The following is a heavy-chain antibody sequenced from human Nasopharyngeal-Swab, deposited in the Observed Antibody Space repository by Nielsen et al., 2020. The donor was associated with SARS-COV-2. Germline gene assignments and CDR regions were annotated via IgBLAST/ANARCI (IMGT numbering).Heavy chain of an antibody. CDR1: GYNLTSYD. J-gene: IGHJ6*02. D-gene: IGHD2-15*01. CDR2: MNPNSGNT. V-gene: IGHV1-8*01. CDR3: ARDTRMSYYYYYGMDV. Sequence: ASVKVSCKASGYNLTSYDINWVRQATGQGLEWMGWMNPNSGNTGYAQKFQGRVTMTRNTSISTAYMELSSLRSEDTAVYYCARDTRMSYYYYYGMDVWGQGTTVTVSS.